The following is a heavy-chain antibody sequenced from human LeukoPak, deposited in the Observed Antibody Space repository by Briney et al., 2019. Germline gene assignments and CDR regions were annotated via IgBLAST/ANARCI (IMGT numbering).Heavy chain of an antibody. D-gene: IGHD3-22*01. V-gene: IGHV1-2*02. CDR2: INPNSGGT. CDR3: ASRRVPYDSSGYDYYYYGMDV. Sequence: ASVKVSCKASGYTFTSYGISWVRQAPGQGLEWMGWINPNSGGTNYAQKFQGRVTMTRDTSISTAYMELSRLRSDDTAVYYCASRRVPYDSSGYDYYYYGMDVWGQGTTVTVSS. CDR1: GYTFTSYG. J-gene: IGHJ6*02.